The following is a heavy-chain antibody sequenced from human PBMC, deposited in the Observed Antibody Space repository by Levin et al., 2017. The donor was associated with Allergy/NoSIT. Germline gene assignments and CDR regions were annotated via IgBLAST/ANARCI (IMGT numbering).Heavy chain of an antibody. CDR1: GFTFSSYG. CDR3: AKVGLRFLEWLSQNDY. CDR2: ISYDGSNK. V-gene: IGHV3-30*18. D-gene: IGHD3-3*01. J-gene: IGHJ4*02. Sequence: GGSLRLSCAASGFTFSSYGMHWVRQAPGKGLEWVAVISYDGSNKYYADSVKGRFTISRDNSKNTLYLQMNSLRAEDTAVYYCAKVGLRFLEWLSQNDYWGQGTLVTVSS.